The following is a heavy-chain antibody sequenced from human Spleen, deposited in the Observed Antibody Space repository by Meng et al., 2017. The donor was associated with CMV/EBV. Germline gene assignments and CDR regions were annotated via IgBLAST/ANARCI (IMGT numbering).Heavy chain of an antibody. V-gene: IGHV3-21*01. CDR2: IVSNNNNI. D-gene: IGHD6-19*01. CDR3: ARDYSSGFDS. J-gene: IGHJ4*02. CDR1: GFTFSTYS. Sequence: VRLVGCGGGLVKPGGYLSLSCAASGFTFSTYSMNWVRQAPGKGLEWVSSIVSNNNNIYYADSLKGRFTISRDNAKNSVYLQMNSLTAEDTAVYYCARDYSSGFDSWGQGTLVTVSS.